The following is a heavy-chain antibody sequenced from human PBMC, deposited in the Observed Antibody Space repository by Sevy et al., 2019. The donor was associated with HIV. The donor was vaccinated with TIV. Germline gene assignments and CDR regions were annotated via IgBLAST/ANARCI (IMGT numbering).Heavy chain of an antibody. J-gene: IGHJ4*02. V-gene: IGHV4-39*01. Sequence: SETLPLTCTVSGASISSSGYYWGWIRQPPGKGLEWIASINYSGYMFYNPSLKSRVTISADTSKNQFSLDLNSVTAADTAIYYCAGPILTYNNGGSYYDYWGQGTVVTVSS. D-gene: IGHD1-20*01. CDR2: INYSGYM. CDR3: AGPILTYNNGGSYYDY. CDR1: GASISSSGYY.